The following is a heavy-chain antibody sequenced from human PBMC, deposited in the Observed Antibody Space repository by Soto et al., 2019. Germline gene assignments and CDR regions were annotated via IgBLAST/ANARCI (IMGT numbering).Heavy chain of an antibody. Sequence: SETLSLTCTVSGGSISRSDYWWGWIRQPPGKGLEWIGSIYYTGSTYYNPSLKSRVIISVDTSKNQFSLRLSSVTAADTAVYYCARQIGRGSWSLDHWGQGTLVTVSS. CDR2: IYYTGST. J-gene: IGHJ4*02. V-gene: IGHV4-39*01. CDR3: ARQIGRGSWSLDH. D-gene: IGHD6-13*01. CDR1: GGSISRSDYW.